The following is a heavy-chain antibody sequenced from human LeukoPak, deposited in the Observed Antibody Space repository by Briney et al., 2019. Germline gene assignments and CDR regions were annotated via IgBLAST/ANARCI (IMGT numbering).Heavy chain of an antibody. CDR2: IFYSGST. CDR1: GGSISSSNYY. CDR3: AKSGGYGLIDY. V-gene: IGHV4-39*01. J-gene: IGHJ4*02. D-gene: IGHD1-26*01. Sequence: SETLSLTCTVSGGSISSSNYYWGWIRQPPGKGPEWIGSIFYSGSTYYNPSLKSRVTISVDTSKNQFSLKLSSVTAADTAMYYCAKSGGYGLIDYWGQGTLVTVSS.